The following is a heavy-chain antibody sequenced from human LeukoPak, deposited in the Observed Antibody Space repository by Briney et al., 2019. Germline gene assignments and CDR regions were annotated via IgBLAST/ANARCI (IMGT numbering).Heavy chain of an antibody. V-gene: IGHV3-23*01. CDR2: ISGSGGST. J-gene: IGHJ6*02. CDR3: AKVYHRPGSFYYYYGMDV. CDR1: GFTFSSYA. D-gene: IGHD3-10*01. Sequence: GGSLRLSCAASGFTFSSYAMSWVRQAPGKGLEWVSAISGSGGSTYYANSVKGRFTISRDNSKNTLYLQMNSLRAEDTAVYYCAKVYHRPGSFYYYYGMDVWGQGTTVTVSS.